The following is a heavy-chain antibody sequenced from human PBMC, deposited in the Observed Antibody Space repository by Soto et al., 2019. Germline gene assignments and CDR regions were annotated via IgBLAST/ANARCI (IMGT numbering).Heavy chain of an antibody. Sequence: GGSLRLSCAASGFTFDDYGMSWVRQAPGKGLEWVSGISDTGHTYYADSVMGRFTISRDNSENTLYLQMTTLRAEDTAIYYCAKDRLWFGRATEDYWGQGILVTVSS. D-gene: IGHD3-10*01. CDR1: GFTFDDYG. CDR2: ISDTGHT. CDR3: AKDRLWFGRATEDY. V-gene: IGHV3-23*01. J-gene: IGHJ4*02.